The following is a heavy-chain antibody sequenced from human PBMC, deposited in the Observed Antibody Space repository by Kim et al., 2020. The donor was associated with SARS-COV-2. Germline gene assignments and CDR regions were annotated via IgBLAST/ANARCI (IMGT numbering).Heavy chain of an antibody. J-gene: IGHJ4*02. CDR2: LKSKNDGGTR. CDR1: GFTFNKAW. Sequence: GGSLRLSCAASGFTFNKAWMHWVRQSPGKGLEWVGLLKSKNDGGTRDYAAPVKDRFSMSRDDSKNILYLQMNSLKTEDTAVYYCATRPVYPGAFYWGQGTLVTVS. CDR3: ATRPVYPGAFY. V-gene: IGHV3-15*01. D-gene: IGHD2-2*02.